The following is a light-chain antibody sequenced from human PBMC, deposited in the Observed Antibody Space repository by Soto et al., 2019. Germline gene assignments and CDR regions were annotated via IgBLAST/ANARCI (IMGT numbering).Light chain of an antibody. CDR2: GNT. CDR3: QSFDRSLTAWV. Sequence: QSVLTQPPSVSGAPGQRVTSSCTGSSSNIGAGYDVHWYQQLPGTAPTLVISGNTDLPSGVPDRFSGSKSGTSASLAITGLQTEDEADYYCQSFDRSLTAWVFGGGTQLTVL. V-gene: IGLV1-40*01. CDR1: SSNIGAGYD. J-gene: IGLJ3*02.